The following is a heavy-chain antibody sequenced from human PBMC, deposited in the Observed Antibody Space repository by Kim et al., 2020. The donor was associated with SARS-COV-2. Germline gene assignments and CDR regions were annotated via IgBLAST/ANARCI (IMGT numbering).Heavy chain of an antibody. J-gene: IGHJ1*01. CDR2: TDDSGTT. Sequence: SETLSLTCTVSGDSITRGSYFWSWIRQHPGKGLEWLGYTDDSGTTSYNPSLSSRLTISLDTSKNQFSLKLNSVTAADTAVYYCARLGYCTVASCHGAFQ. D-gene: IGHD2-2*01. V-gene: IGHV4-31*03. CDR3: ARLGYCTVASCHGAFQ. CDR1: GDSITRGSYF.